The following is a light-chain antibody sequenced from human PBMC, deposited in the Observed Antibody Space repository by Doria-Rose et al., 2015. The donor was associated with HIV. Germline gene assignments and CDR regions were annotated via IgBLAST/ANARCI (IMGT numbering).Light chain of an antibody. J-gene: IGKJ1*01. V-gene: IGKV3-20*01. CDR1: QRFSSTY. CDR3: HQYGTSWT. CDR2: DGS. Sequence: TQSPGTLSLSPVERATLSCRASQRFSSTYLAWYQQRPGQAPSLLIYDGSTRVTRITDRFSASGSGTDFTLTINRLEPEDFALYYCHQYGTSWTFGQGTKVEI.